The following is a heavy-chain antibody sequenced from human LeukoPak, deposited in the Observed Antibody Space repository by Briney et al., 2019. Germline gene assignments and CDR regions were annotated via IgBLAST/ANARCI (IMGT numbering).Heavy chain of an antibody. Sequence: SQTLSLTCTVSGGSISSGDYYWSWIRQHPGKGLEWIGYIYYSGSTYYNPSLKSRATISLDTSKKQFSLKLSSVTAADTAVYYCVRAYLELRAAYYYGMDVWGQGTTVTVSS. V-gene: IGHV4-31*03. CDR1: GGSISSGDYY. CDR3: VRAYLELRAAYYYGMDV. J-gene: IGHJ6*02. CDR2: IYYSGST. D-gene: IGHD1-7*01.